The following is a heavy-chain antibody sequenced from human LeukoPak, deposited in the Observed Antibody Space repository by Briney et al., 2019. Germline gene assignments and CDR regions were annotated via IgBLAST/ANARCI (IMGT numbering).Heavy chain of an antibody. V-gene: IGHV3-7*01. CDR1: GFTFRSYW. J-gene: IGHJ4*02. Sequence: GGSLRLSCAASGFTFRSYWMSWVRQAPGKGLEWVANIKQDGSDKYYVDSVKGRFTISRDNAKNSLYLQMNSLRVEDTAVYYCARRRVGATQKYFDYWGQGTLVTVSS. D-gene: IGHD1-26*01. CDR2: IKQDGSDK. CDR3: ARRRVGATQKYFDY.